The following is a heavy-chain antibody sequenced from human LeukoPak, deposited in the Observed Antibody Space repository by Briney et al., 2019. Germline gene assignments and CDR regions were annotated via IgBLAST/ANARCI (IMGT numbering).Heavy chain of an antibody. CDR2: IIPILGIA. J-gene: IGHJ4*02. V-gene: IGHV1-69*04. CDR3: ARGGDYDSSGYYLSLDY. CDR1: GYTFTSYG. D-gene: IGHD3-22*01. Sequence: SVKVSCKASGYTFTSYGISWVRQAPGQGLEWMGRIIPILGIANYAQKFQGRVTITADKSTSTAYMELSSLRSEDTAVYYCARGGDYDSSGYYLSLDYWGQGTLVTVSS.